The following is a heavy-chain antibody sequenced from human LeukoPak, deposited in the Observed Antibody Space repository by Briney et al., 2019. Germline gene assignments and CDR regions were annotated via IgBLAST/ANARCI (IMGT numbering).Heavy chain of an antibody. CDR3: AALRFLEWLPLEFPPDY. J-gene: IGHJ4*02. CDR1: GGSFSGYY. D-gene: IGHD3-3*01. CDR2: INHSGST. Sequence: SETLSLTCAVYGGSFSGYYRSWIRQPPGKGLEWIGEINHSGSTNYNPSLKSRVTISVDTSKNQFSLKLSSVTAADTAVYYCAALRFLEWLPLEFPPDYWGQGTLSPSPQ. V-gene: IGHV4-34*01.